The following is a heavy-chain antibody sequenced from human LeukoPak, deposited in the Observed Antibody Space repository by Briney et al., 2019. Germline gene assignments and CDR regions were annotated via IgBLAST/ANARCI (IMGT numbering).Heavy chain of an antibody. CDR2: INPNSGGT. Sequence: ASVKVSCKASGFTFTGYYMRWVRQAPGQGLEWMGWINPNSGGTNYAQKFQGRVTMTRDTSISTAYMELSRLRSDDTAVYYFAREAARWYFDYWGQGTLVTVSS. V-gene: IGHV1-2*02. CDR3: AREAARWYFDY. CDR1: GFTFTGYY. D-gene: IGHD6-6*01. J-gene: IGHJ4*02.